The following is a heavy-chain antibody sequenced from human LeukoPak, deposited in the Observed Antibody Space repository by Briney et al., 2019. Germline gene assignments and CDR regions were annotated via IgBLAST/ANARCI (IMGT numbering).Heavy chain of an antibody. D-gene: IGHD6-13*01. CDR3: ASRRYSKAFDY. V-gene: IGHV4-38-2*01. CDR2: IYHSGST. J-gene: IGHJ4*02. CDR1: GYSISSGYY. Sequence: PSETLSLTCAVSGYSISSGYYWGWIRQPPGKGLEWIGSIYHSGSTYYNPSLKSRVTISVDTSKNQFSLKLSSVTAAATAVYYCASRRYSKAFDYWGQGTLVTVSS.